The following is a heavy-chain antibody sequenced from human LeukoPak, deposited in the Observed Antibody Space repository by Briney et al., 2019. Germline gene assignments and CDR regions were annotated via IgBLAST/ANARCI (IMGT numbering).Heavy chain of an antibody. V-gene: IGHV4-61*02. Sequence: SETLSLTCTVSGGSISSGSYYWSWIRQPAGKGLEWIGRINPSGNSHYNPSLQSRVTMSVDTSTDQFSLRLSSVTAADTAVYYCARGMITSPSFDYWGQGTLVTVSS. CDR2: INPSGNS. CDR1: GGSISSGSYY. J-gene: IGHJ4*02. D-gene: IGHD3-16*01. CDR3: ARGMITSPSFDY.